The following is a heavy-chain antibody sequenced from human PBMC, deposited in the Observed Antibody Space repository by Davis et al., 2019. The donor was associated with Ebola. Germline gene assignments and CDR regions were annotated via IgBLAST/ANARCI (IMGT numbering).Heavy chain of an antibody. Sequence: SETLSLTCTVSGASISSYYWSWIRQPPGKGLEWIGYIYYSGSTNYNPSLKSRVTISVDTSKNQFSLKLTSVTAADTAVYFCVREGHDYGVNAYDYWGQGTLVTVSS. CDR1: GASISSYY. CDR2: IYYSGST. D-gene: IGHD4-23*01. J-gene: IGHJ4*02. CDR3: VREGHDYGVNAYDY. V-gene: IGHV4-59*01.